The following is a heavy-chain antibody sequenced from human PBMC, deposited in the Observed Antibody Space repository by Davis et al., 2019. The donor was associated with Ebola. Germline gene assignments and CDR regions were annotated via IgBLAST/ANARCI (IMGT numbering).Heavy chain of an antibody. D-gene: IGHD2-2*01. CDR2: ISYDGSNK. V-gene: IGHV3-30*03. CDR1: GFTFSSYG. Sequence: AGSLRLSCAASGFTFSSYGMHWVRQVPAKGTEWEAVISYDGSNKYYADSVKGRFTIPRDNSKNTLYLQMNSLRAEDTAVYYCARDFIVVVPAAIYNYYYGMDVWGQGTTVTVSS. J-gene: IGHJ6*02. CDR3: ARDFIVVVPAAIYNYYYGMDV.